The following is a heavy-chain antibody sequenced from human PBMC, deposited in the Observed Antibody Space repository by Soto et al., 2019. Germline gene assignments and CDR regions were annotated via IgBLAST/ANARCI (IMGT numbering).Heavy chain of an antibody. CDR3: ARDLRRYYYDSSGYYYYYYGMDV. Sequence: LSLTCTVSGGSISSYYWSWIRQPPGKGLEWIGYIYYSGSTNYNPSLKSRVTISVDTSKNQFSLKLSSVTVADTAVYYCARDLRRYYYDSSGYYYYYYGMDVWGQGTTVTVSS. J-gene: IGHJ6*02. CDR1: GGSISSYY. V-gene: IGHV4-59*01. CDR2: IYYSGST. D-gene: IGHD3-22*01.